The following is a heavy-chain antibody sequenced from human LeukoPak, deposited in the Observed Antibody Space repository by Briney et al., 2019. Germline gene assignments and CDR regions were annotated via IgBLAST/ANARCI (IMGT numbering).Heavy chain of an antibody. CDR3: ARDGVIYDILTGYYSPFFDY. Sequence: GGSLRLSCAASGFTFSSYSMNWVRQAPGKGLEWVSYISSSSSTIYYADSVKGRFTISRDNAKNSLYLQMNSLRAEDTAVYYCARDGVIYDILTGYYSPFFDYWGQGTLVTVSS. D-gene: IGHD3-9*01. V-gene: IGHV3-48*04. CDR1: GFTFSSYS. CDR2: ISSSSSTI. J-gene: IGHJ4*02.